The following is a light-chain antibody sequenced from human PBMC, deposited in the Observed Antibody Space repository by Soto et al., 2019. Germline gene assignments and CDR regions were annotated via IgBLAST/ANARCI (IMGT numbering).Light chain of an antibody. Sequence: SYELTQPPSVSVSPGQTARITCSGAALPKQYAYWYQQKPGQAPVVVIYKDSERSSGIPERFSGSSSGTTVTLTISGVQAEDEADYYCQSAERVFGGGTKVTVL. J-gene: IGLJ3*02. CDR2: KDS. CDR1: ALPKQY. V-gene: IGLV3-25*03. CDR3: QSAERV.